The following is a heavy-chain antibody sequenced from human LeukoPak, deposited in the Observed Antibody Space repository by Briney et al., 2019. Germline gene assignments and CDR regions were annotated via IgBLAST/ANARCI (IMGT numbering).Heavy chain of an antibody. V-gene: IGHV4-34*01. Sequence: PSETLSLTCSVSGGSISSYYWSWIRQPAGKGLEWIGEINHSGSTNYNPSLKSRVTISVDTSKNQFSLKLSSVTAADTAVYYCARVYGDYVGLDYWGQGTLVTVSS. J-gene: IGHJ4*02. CDR1: GGSISSYY. D-gene: IGHD4-17*01. CDR3: ARVYGDYVGLDY. CDR2: INHSGST.